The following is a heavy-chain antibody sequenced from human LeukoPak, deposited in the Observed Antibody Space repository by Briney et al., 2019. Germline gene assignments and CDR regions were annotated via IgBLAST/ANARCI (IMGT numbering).Heavy chain of an antibody. D-gene: IGHD1-26*01. J-gene: IGHJ5*02. CDR2: ISSSSSTI. V-gene: IGHV3-48*04. CDR1: GFTFSSYS. Sequence: GGSLRLSCAASGFTFSSYSMNWVRQAPGKGLEWVSYISSSSSTIYYADSVKGRFTISRDNAKNSLYLQMNSLRAEDTAVYYCARDGGVGATSWGQGTLVTVSS. CDR3: ARDGGVGATS.